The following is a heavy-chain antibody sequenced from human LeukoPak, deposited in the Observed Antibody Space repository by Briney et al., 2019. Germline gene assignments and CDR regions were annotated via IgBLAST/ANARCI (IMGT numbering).Heavy chain of an antibody. CDR2: IIPIFGTA. J-gene: IGHJ4*02. V-gene: IGHV1-69*05. CDR1: GGTFSSYA. Sequence: SVKVSCKASGGTFSSYAISWVRQAPGQGLEWMGRIIPIFGTANYAQKFQGRVTITTDESTSTAYMELSSLRSEDTAVYYCARDLGIAVAGPFDYWGKGTLVTVSS. D-gene: IGHD6-19*01. CDR3: ARDLGIAVAGPFDY.